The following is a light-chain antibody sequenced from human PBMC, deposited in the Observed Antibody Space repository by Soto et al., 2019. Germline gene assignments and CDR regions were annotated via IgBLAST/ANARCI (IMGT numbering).Light chain of an antibody. CDR1: GSDVGGYNY. V-gene: IGLV2-14*03. CDR2: DVS. J-gene: IGLJ1*01. CDR3: NSYTSSSTPYV. Sequence: QSVLTQPASVSGSPGQSITISCTGTGSDVGGYNYVSWYQQHPGKAPKLMIYDVSNRPSGVSYRFSGSKSGNTASLTISGLQAEDEADYYCNSYTSSSTPYVFGTGTKLTVL.